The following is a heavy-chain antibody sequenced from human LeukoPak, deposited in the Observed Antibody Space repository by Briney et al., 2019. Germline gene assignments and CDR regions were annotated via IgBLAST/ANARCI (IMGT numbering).Heavy chain of an antibody. Sequence: SETLSLTCTVSGGSISSYYWSWIRQPAGKGLEWIGRIYTSGSTNYNPSLKSRVTMSVDTSKNQFSLKLSSVIAADTAVYYCARQGGSGSYYPPHFDYWGQGTLVTVSS. CDR1: GGSISSYY. D-gene: IGHD3-10*01. V-gene: IGHV4-4*07. J-gene: IGHJ4*02. CDR3: ARQGGSGSYYPPHFDY. CDR2: IYTSGST.